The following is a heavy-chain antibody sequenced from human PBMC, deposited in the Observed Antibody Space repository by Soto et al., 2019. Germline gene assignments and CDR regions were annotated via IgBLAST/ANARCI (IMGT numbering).Heavy chain of an antibody. CDR3: ATPRSGYSYGGDGPHYYYGMDV. D-gene: IGHD5-18*01. J-gene: IGHJ6*02. CDR2: IIPIFGTA. CDR1: GGTFSSYA. V-gene: IGHV1-69*13. Sequence: GASVKVSCKASGGTFSSYAISWVRQAPGRGLEWMGGIIPIFGTANYAQKFQGRVTITADESTSTAYMELSSLRSEDTAVYYCATPRSGYSYGGDGPHYYYGMDVWGQGTTVTVSS.